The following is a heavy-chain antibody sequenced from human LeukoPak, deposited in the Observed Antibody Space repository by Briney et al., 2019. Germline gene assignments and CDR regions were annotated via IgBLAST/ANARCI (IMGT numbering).Heavy chain of an antibody. J-gene: IGHJ4*02. CDR3: ARDLGRLIAVAGDRDY. V-gene: IGHV3-48*03. D-gene: IGHD6-19*01. Sequence: GGSLRLSCAASGFTFSSYAMSWVRQAPGKGLEWVSYISSSGSTIYHADSVKGRFTISRDNAKNSLYLQMNSLRAEDTAVYYCARDLGRLIAVAGDRDYWGQGTLVTVSS. CDR1: GFTFSSYA. CDR2: ISSSGSTI.